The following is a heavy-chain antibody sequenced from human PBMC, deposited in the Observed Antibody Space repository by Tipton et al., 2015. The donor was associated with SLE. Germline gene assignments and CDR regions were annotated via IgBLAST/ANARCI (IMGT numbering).Heavy chain of an antibody. D-gene: IGHD6-19*01. Sequence: GLVKPSETLSLTCAVYGGSFSGYYWSWIRQPPGKGLEWIGEINHSGSTNYNPSLKSRVTISVDTSKNQFSLKLSSVTAADTAVYYCASAYSSGWFDYWGQGTLVTVSS. J-gene: IGHJ4*02. CDR2: INHSGST. CDR3: ASAYSSGWFDY. V-gene: IGHV4-34*01. CDR1: GGSFSGYY.